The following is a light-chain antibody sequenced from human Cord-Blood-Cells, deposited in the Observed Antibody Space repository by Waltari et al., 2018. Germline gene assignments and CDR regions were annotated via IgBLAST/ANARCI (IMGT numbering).Light chain of an antibody. V-gene: IGKV1-39*01. CDR3: QQYGSSPNT. CDR1: QSISSY. CDR2: AAS. Sequence: DIQMTQSPSSLSASVGDRVTITCRASQSISSYLNWYQQKPGKAPKLLIYAASSLQSGVPSRFSGSGSGTDFTLTISSLQPEDFATYYCQQYGSSPNTFGQGTKLEIK. J-gene: IGKJ2*01.